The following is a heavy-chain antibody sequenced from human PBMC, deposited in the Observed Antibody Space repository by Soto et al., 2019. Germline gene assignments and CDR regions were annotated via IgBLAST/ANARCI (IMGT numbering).Heavy chain of an antibody. Sequence: QVQLVQSGAEVKKPGSSVKVSCKASGGIFSTYAISWLRQAPGQGLEWMGGIIPIFGTPNYAQRFQGRVTMTTDTSTSTAYMELRSLRSDDTAVYYCARVRGDIVVVPAATPYYYYGMDVWGQGTTVTVSS. CDR1: GGIFSTYA. D-gene: IGHD2-2*01. J-gene: IGHJ6*02. CDR3: ARVRGDIVVVPAATPYYYYGMDV. V-gene: IGHV1-69*06. CDR2: IIPIFGTP.